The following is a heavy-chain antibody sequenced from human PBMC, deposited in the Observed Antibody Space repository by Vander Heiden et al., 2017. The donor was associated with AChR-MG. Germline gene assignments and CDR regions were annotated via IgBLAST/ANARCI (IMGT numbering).Heavy chain of an antibody. CDR1: GGTFSSYA. CDR3: ARVHTDYCSGGSCYSTGRDYFDY. Sequence: QVQLVQSGAEVKKPGSSVQVSCKASGGTFSSYAISCVRQAPGQGLDGMGGSIPIFGTANYAQKFQGRVTITADKSTSTAYMGLSSLRSEDTAVYYCARVHTDYCSGGSCYSTGRDYFDYWGQGTLVTVSS. V-gene: IGHV1-69*06. J-gene: IGHJ4*02. CDR2: SIPIFGTA. D-gene: IGHD2-15*01.